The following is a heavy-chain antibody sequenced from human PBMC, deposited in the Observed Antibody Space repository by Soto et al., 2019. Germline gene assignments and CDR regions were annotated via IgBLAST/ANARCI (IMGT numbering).Heavy chain of an antibody. CDR1: GFTFDDYA. Sequence: GGSLRLSCAASGFTFDDYAMHWVRQAPGKGLEWVSGISWNSGSIGYADSVKGRFTISRDNAKNSLYLQMNSLRAEDTALYYCAKDIEYGFWSRGFDYWGQGTLVTVSS. D-gene: IGHD3-3*01. CDR3: AKDIEYGFWSRGFDY. V-gene: IGHV3-9*01. J-gene: IGHJ4*02. CDR2: ISWNSGSI.